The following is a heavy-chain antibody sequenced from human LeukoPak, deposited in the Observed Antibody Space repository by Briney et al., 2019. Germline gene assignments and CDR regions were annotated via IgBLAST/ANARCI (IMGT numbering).Heavy chain of an antibody. CDR1: GGSISSYY. Sequence: SETLSLTCTVSGGSISSYYWSWIRQHPGKGLEWIGYIYYSGSTHYNPSLKSRVTISVDTSKNQFSLKLSSVTAADTAVYYCARDHQTPSSQNWFDPWGQGTLVTVSS. J-gene: IGHJ5*02. D-gene: IGHD6-13*01. CDR3: ARDHQTPSSQNWFDP. CDR2: IYYSGST. V-gene: IGHV4-59*06.